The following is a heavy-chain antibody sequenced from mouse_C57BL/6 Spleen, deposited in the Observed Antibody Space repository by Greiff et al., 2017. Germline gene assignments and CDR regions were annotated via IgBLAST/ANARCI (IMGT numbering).Heavy chain of an antibody. V-gene: IGHV1-80*01. CDR1: GYAFSSYW. CDR2: IYPGDGDT. J-gene: IGHJ4*01. CDR3: ARAITTVVDAMDY. Sequence: VQLQQSGAELVKPGASVKISCKASGYAFSSYWMNWVKQRPGKGLEWIGQIYPGDGDTNYNGKFKGKATLTADKSSSTAYMQLSSLTSEDSAVYFCARAITTVVDAMDYWGQGTSVTVSS. D-gene: IGHD1-1*01.